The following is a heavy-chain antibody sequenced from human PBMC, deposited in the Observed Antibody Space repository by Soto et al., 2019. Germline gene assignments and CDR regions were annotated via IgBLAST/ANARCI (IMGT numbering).Heavy chain of an antibody. J-gene: IGHJ4*02. D-gene: IGHD4-17*01. CDR3: ARVATIDRGESDFDY. CDR1: GFSFSDYG. V-gene: IGHV3-33*01. CDR2: IWYDGSHK. Sequence: QVQLVESGAGVVQPGRSLRLSCAASGFSFSDYGMHWVRQAPGKGLEWVAAIWYDGSHKYHADSVKDRFTISRDNSENTLYLQMDSLRAEDTAVYYCARVATIDRGESDFDYWGQGTLVTVSS.